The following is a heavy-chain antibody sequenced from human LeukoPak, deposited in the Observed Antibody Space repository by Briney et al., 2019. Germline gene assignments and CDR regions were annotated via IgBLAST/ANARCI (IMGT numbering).Heavy chain of an antibody. V-gene: IGHV1-46*01. J-gene: IGHJ4*02. CDR1: GDTFTSYY. CDR2: INPSGGST. CDR3: AREAWGSSCSDY. Sequence: ASVKVSCKASGDTFTSYYMHWVRQAPGQGLEWMGVINPSGGSTSYAQKFQGRVTITRDTSASTAYMELSSLRSEDTAVYYCAREAWGSSCSDYWGQGTVVTVSS. D-gene: IGHD6-13*01.